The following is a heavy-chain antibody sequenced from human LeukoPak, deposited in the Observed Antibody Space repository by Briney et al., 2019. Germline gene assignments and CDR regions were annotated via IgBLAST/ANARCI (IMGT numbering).Heavy chain of an antibody. CDR1: GFTFSSYA. J-gene: IGHJ4*02. D-gene: IGHD3-10*01. Sequence: PGGSLRLSCAASGFTFSSYAMHWVRQAPGKGLEWVAVISYDGNNKYYADSVKGRFTISRDNSKNTLYLQMNSLRAEDTAVYYCARDDGSGSYFFDYWGQGTLVTVSS. CDR2: ISYDGNNK. CDR3: ARDDGSGSYFFDY. V-gene: IGHV3-30*04.